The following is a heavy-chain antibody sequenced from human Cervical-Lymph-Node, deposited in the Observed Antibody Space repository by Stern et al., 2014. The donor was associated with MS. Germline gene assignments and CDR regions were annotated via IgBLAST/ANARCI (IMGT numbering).Heavy chain of an antibody. CDR1: GFTFSRYD. D-gene: IGHD2-21*02. J-gene: IGHJ6*02. V-gene: IGHV3-13*01. CDR3: ARGGGDNYYYGMDV. CDR2: IGTAGDT. Sequence: EVQLVESGGGLVQPGGSLRLSCAASGFTFSRYDMHWVRQATGKGLEWVSLIGTAGDTYYAGSVKGRFTISRENAKHSLYLQMNSLTAGDTAVYYCARGGGDNYYYGMDVWGQGTTVTVSS.